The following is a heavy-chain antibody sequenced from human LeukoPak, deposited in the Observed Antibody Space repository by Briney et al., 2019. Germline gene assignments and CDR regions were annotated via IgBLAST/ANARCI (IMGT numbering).Heavy chain of an antibody. CDR3: ARDHTENWFDP. CDR1: GGSIGSGSYY. J-gene: IGHJ5*02. D-gene: IGHD2-8*02. CDR2: IYTSGST. V-gene: IGHV4-61*02. Sequence: SQTLSLTCTVSGGSIGSGSYYWSWIRQPAGKGLEWIGRIYTSGSTNYNPSLKSRVTISVDTSKNQFSLKLSSVTAADTAVYYCARDHTENWFDPWGQGTLVTVSS.